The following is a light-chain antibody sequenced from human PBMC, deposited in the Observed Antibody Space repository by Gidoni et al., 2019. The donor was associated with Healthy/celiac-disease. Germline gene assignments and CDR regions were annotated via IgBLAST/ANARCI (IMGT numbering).Light chain of an antibody. CDR2: GAS. J-gene: IGKJ3*01. CDR1: QSVSSSY. CDR3: QQYGSSRFT. Sequence: EFVLTQSPGTLSLSPGERATLSCRASQSVSSSYLAWYQQKPGQAPRLLIYGASSRATGIPDRFSGSGSGTDFTLTISRLEPEDFAVYYCQQYGSSRFTFGPXTKVDIK. V-gene: IGKV3-20*01.